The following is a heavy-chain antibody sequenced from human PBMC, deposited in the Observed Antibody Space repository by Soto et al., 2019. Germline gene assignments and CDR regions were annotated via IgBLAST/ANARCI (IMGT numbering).Heavy chain of an antibody. D-gene: IGHD2-2*01. CDR2: IYYSGST. Sequence: PSETLSLTCTVSGGSISSGGYYWSWIRQHPGKGLEWIGYIYYSGSTYYNQSLKSRVTISVDTSKNQFSLKLSSVTAADTAVYYCASSGCSSTSCYEHYYYYYMDVWGKGTTVTVSS. J-gene: IGHJ6*03. CDR3: ASSGCSSTSCYEHYYYYYMDV. V-gene: IGHV4-31*03. CDR1: GGSISSGGYY.